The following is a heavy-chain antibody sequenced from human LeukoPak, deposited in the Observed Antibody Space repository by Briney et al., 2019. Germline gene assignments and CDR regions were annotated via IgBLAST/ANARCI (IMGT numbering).Heavy chain of an antibody. V-gene: IGHV3-21*01. CDR1: GFTFSNYA. J-gene: IGHJ4*02. D-gene: IGHD3-3*01. Sequence: GGSLRLSCAASGFTFSNYAMHWVRQAPGKGLEWVSSISSSGTYLYYADSVKGRFTISRDNAKDSLYLQMNSLRVEGTAVYFCARGLFGVINPTDYWGQGTLVTVSS. CDR3: ARGLFGVINPTDY. CDR2: ISSSGTYL.